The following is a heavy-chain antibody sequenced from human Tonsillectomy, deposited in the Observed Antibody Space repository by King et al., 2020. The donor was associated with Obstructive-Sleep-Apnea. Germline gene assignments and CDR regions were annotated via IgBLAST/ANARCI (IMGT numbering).Heavy chain of an antibody. V-gene: IGHV4-31*03. J-gene: IGHJ5*02. CDR2: IYYSGSP. CDR1: GGSFSSGDYY. Sequence: QLQESGPELVKPSQTLSLTCTVSGGSFSSGDYYWNWIRQHPGKGLEWIGYIYYSGSPSYNPSLRSRVTISIDTSKNQFSLKLSSVTAADTAFYYCARYPSRTLGWFGPWGQGTLVTVSS. D-gene: IGHD2-2*01. CDR3: ARYPSRTLGWFGP.